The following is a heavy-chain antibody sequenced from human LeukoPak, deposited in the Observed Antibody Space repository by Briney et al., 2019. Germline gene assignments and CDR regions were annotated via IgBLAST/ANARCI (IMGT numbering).Heavy chain of an antibody. Sequence: GGSLRLSCAASGFTFSSYAMSGVRQAPGKGLEGVSAISGSGGSTYYADSVRGRFTISRDNSKNTLYLQMNSLRAADTAISYCANDPQYDILTGYSIYWGPGTLVTASS. V-gene: IGHV3-23*01. CDR2: ISGSGGST. D-gene: IGHD3-9*01. CDR3: ANDPQYDILTGYSIY. J-gene: IGHJ4*01. CDR1: GFTFSSYA.